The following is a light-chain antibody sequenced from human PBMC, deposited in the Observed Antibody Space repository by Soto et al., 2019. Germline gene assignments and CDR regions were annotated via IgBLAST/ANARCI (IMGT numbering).Light chain of an antibody. Sequence: QSVLTQPPSVSAAPGQKVTISCSGSSSNIGNNYVSWYQQLPGTAPKLLIYDNNKRPPGIPDRFSGSKSGTSATLGITGLQTGDEADYYCGTWDSSLTGAVFGGGTKVTVL. V-gene: IGLV1-51*01. CDR1: SSNIGNNY. CDR2: DNN. J-gene: IGLJ2*01. CDR3: GTWDSSLTGAV.